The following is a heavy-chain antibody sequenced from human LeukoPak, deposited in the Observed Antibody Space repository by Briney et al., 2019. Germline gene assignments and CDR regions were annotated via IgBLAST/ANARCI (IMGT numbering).Heavy chain of an antibody. CDR3: MYDSPETWFDP. CDR2: IYYSGST. CDR1: GGSISSSSYY. Sequence: PSETLSLTCTVSGGSISSSSYYWGWLRQPPGTGLEWIGSIYYSGSTYYNPSLKSRVTISVDTSKNQFSLKLSSVTAADTAVYYCMYDSPETWFDPWGQGTLVTVSS. J-gene: IGHJ5*02. V-gene: IGHV4-39*01. D-gene: IGHD3-22*01.